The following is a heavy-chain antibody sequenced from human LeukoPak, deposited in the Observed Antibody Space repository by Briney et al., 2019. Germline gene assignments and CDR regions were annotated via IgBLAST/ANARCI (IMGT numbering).Heavy chain of an antibody. CDR1: GFTLSSFW. Sequence: GGSLRLSCAAPGFTLSSFWMSWVRQAPGQGLEWVAYIKKDGSEKQYVDSVKGRFTISRDNAKNSLSLQMNSLRAEDTAVYYCARHGRDSEYSTVDYWGQGTLVTVTS. D-gene: IGHD1-14*01. CDR2: IKKDGSEK. CDR3: ARHGRDSEYSTVDY. J-gene: IGHJ4*02. V-gene: IGHV3-7*05.